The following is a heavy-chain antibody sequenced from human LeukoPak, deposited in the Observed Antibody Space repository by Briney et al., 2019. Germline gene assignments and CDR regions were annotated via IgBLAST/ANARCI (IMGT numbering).Heavy chain of an antibody. J-gene: IGHJ6*03. CDR3: ARRLVGSLDYYYYMDV. Sequence: ASVKVSCKASGYTFTAYFLHWVRQAPGQGLEWMGWINPNSGDTNYAQKFQGRVTITRNTSISTAYMELSSLRSEDTAVYYCARRLVGSLDYYYYMDVWGKGTTVTVSS. V-gene: IGHV1-2*02. CDR1: GYTFTAYF. CDR2: INPNSGDT. D-gene: IGHD1-1*01.